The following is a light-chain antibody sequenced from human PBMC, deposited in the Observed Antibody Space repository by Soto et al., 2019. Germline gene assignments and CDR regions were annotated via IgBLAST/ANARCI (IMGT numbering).Light chain of an antibody. V-gene: IGLV2-14*01. CDR1: SSDVGGYNH. CDR2: EVS. Sequence: QSALTQPASVSGSPGQSITISCTGTSSDVGGYNHVSWYQQHPGKAPKLMIYEVSNRPSGVSNRFSGSKSGNTASLTISGLQAADEADYYCSSYTSSSTYVFGTGTKVTVL. CDR3: SSYTSSSTYV. J-gene: IGLJ1*01.